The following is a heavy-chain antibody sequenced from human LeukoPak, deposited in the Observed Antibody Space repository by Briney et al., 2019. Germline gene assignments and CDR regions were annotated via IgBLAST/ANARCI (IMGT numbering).Heavy chain of an antibody. D-gene: IGHD6-13*01. Sequence: ASVKVSCKASGYTFTSYGISWVRQAPGQGLEWMGWISAYNGNTNYAQKFQGRVTMTTDTSTSTAYMELRSLRSDDTAVYYCAGSSSWEIYYYYGMDVWGQGTTVTVSS. V-gene: IGHV1-18*01. CDR3: AGSSSWEIYYYYGMDV. CDR1: GYTFTSYG. CDR2: ISAYNGNT. J-gene: IGHJ6*02.